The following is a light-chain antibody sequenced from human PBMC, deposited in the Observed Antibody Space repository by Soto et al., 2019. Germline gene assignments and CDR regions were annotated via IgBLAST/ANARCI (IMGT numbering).Light chain of an antibody. Sequence: EIVLTQSPGTLSLSPGERATLSCRASQSLSANNLALSQQKAGQAPRLRIYSASSRATGIPDRFSGSGSGTDFTLNISRLEPEDLAVYYCQQYGSSPRTFGRGTKVEIK. CDR1: QSLSANN. CDR3: QQYGSSPRT. V-gene: IGKV3-20*01. CDR2: SAS. J-gene: IGKJ1*01.